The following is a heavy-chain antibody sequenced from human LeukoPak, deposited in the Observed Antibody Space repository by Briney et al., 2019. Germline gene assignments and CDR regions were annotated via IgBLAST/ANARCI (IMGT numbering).Heavy chain of an antibody. V-gene: IGHV4-61*02. CDR1: GGSISSGDDY. CDR2: IYTSGST. D-gene: IGHD3-10*01. CDR3: AREGVVRGVIHFDY. Sequence: PSQTLSLTCTVSGGSISSGDDYWSWIHQPAGKGLEWIGRIYTSGSTNYNPSLKSRVTMSVDTSKNQFSLKLSSVTAADTAVYYCAREGVVRGVIHFDYWGQGTLVTVSS. J-gene: IGHJ4*02.